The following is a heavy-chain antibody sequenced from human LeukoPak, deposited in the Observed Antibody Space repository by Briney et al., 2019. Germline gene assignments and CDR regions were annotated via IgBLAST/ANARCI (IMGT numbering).Heavy chain of an antibody. Sequence: GGSLRLSCAASGFTFSSFAMHWVRQAPGKGLEWVAIISYGGSKKYYADSVKGRFTISRDNSKNTLFLQMDSLRGEDTAVYYCAREGLIAAADYWGQGTLVTVSS. D-gene: IGHD6-13*01. CDR3: AREGLIAAADY. V-gene: IGHV3-30*04. CDR2: ISYGGSKK. J-gene: IGHJ4*02. CDR1: GFTFSSFA.